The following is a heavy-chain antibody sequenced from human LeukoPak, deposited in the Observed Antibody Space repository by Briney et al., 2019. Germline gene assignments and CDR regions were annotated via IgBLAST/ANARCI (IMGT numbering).Heavy chain of an antibody. CDR1: GFTFSDHW. V-gene: IGHV3-7*01. CDR2: IKQDGSEK. D-gene: IGHD6-13*01. CDR3: ASPTAEAGTRRYHDL. Sequence: GGSLRLSCAASGFTFSDHWMSWVRQAPGKGLEWVANIKQDGSEKYYADSVKGRFTISRDNAKKSLYLQMNSLRAEDAAVYYCASPTAEAGTRRYHDLWGRGTLVTVSP. J-gene: IGHJ2*01.